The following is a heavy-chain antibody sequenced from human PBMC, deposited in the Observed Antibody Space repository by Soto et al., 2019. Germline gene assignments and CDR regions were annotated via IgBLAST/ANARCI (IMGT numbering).Heavy chain of an antibody. V-gene: IGHV4-31*03. CDR2: IYYSGDT. CDR1: GDSISSGGYH. Sequence: QVQLQESGPGLVEPPQTLSLTCNVSGDSISSGGYHWSWIRQHPGKGLEWIVYIYYSGDTYYNPSLKSRVAISVHTSKKQFSLNLSSATAADTAVYYCARLAYSSRGGQFFDYWGQGVLVTVSS. J-gene: IGHJ4*02. D-gene: IGHD6-13*01. CDR3: ARLAYSSRGGQFFDY.